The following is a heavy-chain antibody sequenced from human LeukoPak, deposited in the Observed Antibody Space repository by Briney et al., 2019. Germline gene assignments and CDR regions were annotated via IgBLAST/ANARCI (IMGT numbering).Heavy chain of an antibody. CDR1: GFSFSTYA. J-gene: IGHJ4*02. CDR3: ARGRSGYYADY. V-gene: IGHV3-33*08. CDR2: IWYDGSNK. D-gene: IGHD3-3*01. Sequence: GGSLRLSCAASGFSFSTYAMNWVRQAPGKGLEWVAVIWYDGSNKYYADSVKGRFTISRDNSKDTLYLQMNSLRAEDTAVYYCARGRSGYYADYWGQGTLVTVSS.